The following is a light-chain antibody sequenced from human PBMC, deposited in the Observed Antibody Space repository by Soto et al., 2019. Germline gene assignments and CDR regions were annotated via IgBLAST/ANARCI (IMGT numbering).Light chain of an antibody. CDR1: SSDVGVYNY. J-gene: IGLJ1*01. CDR3: SSYTSATTYV. Sequence: QSVLTQPASVSGSPGQSITVSCTGTSSDVGVYNYDSWYQQHHPGEAPKLIIYDVSHRPSGVSNRFSGSKSGNTASLTISGLQTEDEADYYCSSYTSATTYVFGTGTKVTVL. CDR2: DVS. V-gene: IGLV2-14*03.